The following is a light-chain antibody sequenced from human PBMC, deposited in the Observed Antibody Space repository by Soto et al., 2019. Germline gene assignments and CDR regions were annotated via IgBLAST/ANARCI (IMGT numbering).Light chain of an antibody. Sequence: QSALTQPAPVSGSPGQSITISCSGSSSDIGIYNLVSWYQQHPGKAPKLVIYEVIKRPSGVSDRFSGSKSGNAASLTISGLQSEDEADYYCCSYAGSRWVFGGGTKLTVL. J-gene: IGLJ3*02. V-gene: IGLV2-23*02. CDR1: SSDIGIYNL. CDR2: EVI. CDR3: CSYAGSRWV.